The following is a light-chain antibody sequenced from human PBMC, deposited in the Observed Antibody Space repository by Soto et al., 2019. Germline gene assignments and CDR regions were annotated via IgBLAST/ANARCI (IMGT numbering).Light chain of an antibody. J-gene: IGKJ1*01. V-gene: IGKV1-5*03. Sequence: DIPMTRSPSTLSASVGDRVTITCRASQNIGSWLAGYQQKPGKAPKLLIYKASILDSGVPSRFGGSGSGTEFTLTIISLQPDVSATYYCQQYDKYSPWAFGQGTKVEI. CDR2: KAS. CDR3: QQYDKYSPWA. CDR1: QNIGSW.